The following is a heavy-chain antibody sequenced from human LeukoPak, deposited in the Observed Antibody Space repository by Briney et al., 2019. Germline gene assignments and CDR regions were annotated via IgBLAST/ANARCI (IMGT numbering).Heavy chain of an antibody. J-gene: IGHJ4*02. Sequence: GGSLRLSCAASGFTVSSNYMSWVRQAPGKGLEWVSVIYSGGSTYYADSVKGRFTISRDNAKNSVYLQMSSLRAEDTAVYYCARWGSTSCYDYWGQGTLVTVSS. CDR2: IYSGGST. D-gene: IGHD2-2*01. CDR1: GFTVSSNY. CDR3: ARWGSTSCYDY. V-gene: IGHV3-66*01.